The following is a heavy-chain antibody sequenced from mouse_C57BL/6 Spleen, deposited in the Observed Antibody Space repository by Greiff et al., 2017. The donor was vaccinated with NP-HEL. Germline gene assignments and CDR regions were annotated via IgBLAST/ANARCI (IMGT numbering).Heavy chain of an antibody. CDR1: GYTFTSYW. CDR3: ARNDYSWYFDV. J-gene: IGHJ1*03. D-gene: IGHD2-4*01. CDR2: IYPSDSET. V-gene: IGHV1-61*01. Sequence: QVQLQQPGAELVRPGSSVKLSCKASGYTFTSYWMDWVKQRPGQGLEWIGNIYPSDSETHYNQKFKDKATLTVDKSSSTAYMQLSSLTSEDSAVYYCARNDYSWYFDVWGTGTTVTVSS.